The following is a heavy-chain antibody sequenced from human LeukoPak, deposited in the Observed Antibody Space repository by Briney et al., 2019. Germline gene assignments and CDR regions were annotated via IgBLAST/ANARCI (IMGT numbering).Heavy chain of an antibody. CDR1: GFTFDDYG. J-gene: IGHJ4*02. CDR2: INWNGGST. CDR3: ARVEYYYGSGSYYNPYYFDY. Sequence: PGGSLRLSCAASGFTFDDYGMSLVRQAPGKGLEWASGINWNGGSTGYADSVKGRFAISRDNAKNSLYLQMNSLRAEDTALYYCARVEYYYGSGSYYNPYYFDYWGQGTLVTVSS. D-gene: IGHD3-10*01. V-gene: IGHV3-20*04.